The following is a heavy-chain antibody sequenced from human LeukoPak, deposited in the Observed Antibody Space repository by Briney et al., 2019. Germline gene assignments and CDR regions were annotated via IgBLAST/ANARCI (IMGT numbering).Heavy chain of an antibody. CDR3: AKDSNEFGDSQLDF. CDR2: IWSDGSHE. V-gene: IGHV3-33*06. D-gene: IGHD3-3*01. J-gene: IGHJ4*02. CDR1: GLTFSDFG. Sequence: PGGSLTVSCAASGLTFSDFGVHWVRQAPGKGLEWVAVIWSDGSHEYYDDSVKGRFTISRDNSKSTLYLQMNDLRAEDTAVYYCAKDSNEFGDSQLDFWGQGALVTVSS.